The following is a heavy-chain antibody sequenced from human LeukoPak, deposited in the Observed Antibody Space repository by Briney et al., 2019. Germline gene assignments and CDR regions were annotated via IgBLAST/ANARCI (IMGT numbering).Heavy chain of an antibody. V-gene: IGHV4-59*01. CDR2: IYYSGST. Sequence: SETLSLTCTVSGGSISSYYWSWIRQPPGKGLEWIGYIYYSGSTNYNPSLKSRVTISVDTSKNQFSLRLSSVTAADTAVYYCARASWGVFDYWGQGTLVTVSS. J-gene: IGHJ4*02. D-gene: IGHD3-16*01. CDR3: ARASWGVFDY. CDR1: GGSISSYY.